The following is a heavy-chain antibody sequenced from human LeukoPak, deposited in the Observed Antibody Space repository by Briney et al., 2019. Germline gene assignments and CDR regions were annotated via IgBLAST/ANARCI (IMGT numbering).Heavy chain of an antibody. CDR2: IRYDGSNK. CDR3: AKDHYDSSGYSRAFDI. J-gene: IGHJ3*02. CDR1: GFTFSSYG. D-gene: IGHD3-22*01. V-gene: IGHV3-30*02. Sequence: GGSLRLSCAASGFTFSSYGMHWVRQAPGKGLEWVAFIRYDGSNKYYADSVKGRFTISRDNSKNTLYLQMNSLRAEDTAVYYCAKDHYDSSGYSRAFDIWGQGTMVTVSS.